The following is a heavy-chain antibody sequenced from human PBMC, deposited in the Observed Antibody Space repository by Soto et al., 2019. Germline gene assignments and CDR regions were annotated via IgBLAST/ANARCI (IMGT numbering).Heavy chain of an antibody. V-gene: IGHV3-30-3*01. CDR3: AREIGSPYYYYYGMDV. CDR1: GFSFSSYA. J-gene: IGHJ6*02. Sequence: GGSLRLSCAASGFSFSSYAMHWVRQAPGKGLEWVAVISYDGSNKYYADSVKGRFTISRDNSKNTLYLQMNSLRAEDTAVYYCAREIGSPYYYYYGMDVWGQGTTVTVSS. D-gene: IGHD3-10*01. CDR2: ISYDGSNK.